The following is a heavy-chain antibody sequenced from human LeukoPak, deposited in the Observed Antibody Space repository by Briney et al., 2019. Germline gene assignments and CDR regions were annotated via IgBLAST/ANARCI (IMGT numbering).Heavy chain of an antibody. Sequence: GGSLRLSCAASGFTFSNSPMSWVRQTPGKGLEWVSAISGSGGSTYYADSVKGRVTSSRDNSKNTLYLQMNSLRAEDTAVYYCAKAFRGLREYYYYMDVWGKGTTVTVSS. CDR1: GFTFSNSP. D-gene: IGHD3-16*01. CDR3: AKAFRGLREYYYYMDV. CDR2: ISGSGGST. V-gene: IGHV3-23*01. J-gene: IGHJ6*03.